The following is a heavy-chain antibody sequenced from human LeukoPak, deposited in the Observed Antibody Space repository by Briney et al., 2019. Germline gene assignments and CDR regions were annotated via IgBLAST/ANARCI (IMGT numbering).Heavy chain of an antibody. CDR1: GLTFSSYW. D-gene: IGHD5-12*01. V-gene: IGHV3-74*01. CDR3: AADPGRGYSGYAGHNWFDP. CDR2: INSHGSTT. Sequence: GGSLRLSCAASGLTFSSYWMHWVRQPPGKGLVWVSCINSHGSTTSYADSVKGRFTISRDNAKNTVYLQLNSLRAEDTAVYYCAADPGRGYSGYAGHNWFDPWGQGTLVTVSS. J-gene: IGHJ5*02.